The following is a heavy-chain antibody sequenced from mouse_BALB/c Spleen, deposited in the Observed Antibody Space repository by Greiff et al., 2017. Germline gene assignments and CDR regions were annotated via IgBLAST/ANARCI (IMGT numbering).Heavy chain of an antibody. CDR1: GYTFTDYN. Sequence: EVQRVESGPELVKPGASVKISCKASGYTFTDYNMHWVKQSHGKSLEWIGYIYPYNGGSGYNQKFKSKATLTVDNSSSTAYMQLSSLTSEDSAVYYCARRVVATDYWYFDVWGAGTTVTVSS. D-gene: IGHD1-1*01. CDR3: ARRVVATDYWYFDV. V-gene: IGHV1S29*02. J-gene: IGHJ1*01. CDR2: IYPYNGGS.